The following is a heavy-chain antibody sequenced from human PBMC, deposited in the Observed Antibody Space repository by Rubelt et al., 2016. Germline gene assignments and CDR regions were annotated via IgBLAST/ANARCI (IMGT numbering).Heavy chain of an antibody. CDR1: GFAFSSYG. J-gene: IGHJ4*02. Sequence: VQLVESGGGLIQPGGSLRLSCVASGFAFSSYGMHWVRQAPGKGLEWVAIITYDGGKKFYADSMKGRFTVSRHNSNKTVYLQMNSLRAEDTAVYYCARGGDYGDYWGQGTLVTVSS. CDR3: ARGGDYGDY. CDR2: ITYDGGKK. V-gene: IGHV3-30*14.